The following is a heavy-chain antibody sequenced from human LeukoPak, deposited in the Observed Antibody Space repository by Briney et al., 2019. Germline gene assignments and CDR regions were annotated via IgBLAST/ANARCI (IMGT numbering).Heavy chain of an antibody. CDR2: IYHSGST. CDR1: GYSISSGFY. V-gene: IGHV4-38-2*02. J-gene: IGHJ6*03. Sequence: SETLSLTCTVSGYSISSGFYWGWIRPPPGKGLEWIGSIYHSGSTYYNPSLKSRVTISIDTSKNQFSLKLSSVTAADTAVYYCARGVLKAAAAPFYMDVWGKGTTVTISS. CDR3: ARGVLKAAAAPFYMDV. D-gene: IGHD6-13*01.